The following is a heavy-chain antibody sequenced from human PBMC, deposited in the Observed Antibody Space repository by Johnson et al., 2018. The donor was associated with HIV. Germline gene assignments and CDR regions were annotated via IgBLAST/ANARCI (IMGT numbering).Heavy chain of an antibody. V-gene: IGHV3-43*01. CDR1: GFTFDDYT. J-gene: IGHJ3*02. CDR3: ASYDFWSGNDAFDI. CDR2: ISWDGGST. Sequence: VQLVESGGGVVQPGRSLRLSCAASGFTFDDYTMHWVRQAPGKGLEWVSLISWDGGSTYYADSVKGRFTISRDNSKNSLYLQMNSLRTEDTALYYCASYDFWSGNDAFDIWGQGTMVTVSS. D-gene: IGHD3-3*01.